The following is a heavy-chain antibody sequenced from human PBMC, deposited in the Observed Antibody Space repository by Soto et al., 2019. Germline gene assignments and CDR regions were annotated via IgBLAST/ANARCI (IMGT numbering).Heavy chain of an antibody. CDR1: GFTFSSYG. D-gene: IGHD5-12*01. J-gene: IGHJ4*02. Sequence: QVQLVESGGGVVQPGRSLRLSCAASGFTFSSYGMHWVRQAPGKGLEWVAVISSNGSNKFYADSVKGRFTISRDNSKNTLYLQMNSVRTEDTAVYYCARGYSGYDFGYYFDYWGQGTLVTVSS. CDR2: ISSNGSNK. CDR3: ARGYSGYDFGYYFDY. V-gene: IGHV3-30*03.